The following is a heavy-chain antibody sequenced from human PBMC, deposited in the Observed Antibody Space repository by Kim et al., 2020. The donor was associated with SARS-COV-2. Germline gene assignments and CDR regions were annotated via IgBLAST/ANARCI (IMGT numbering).Heavy chain of an antibody. CDR1: GGTFSSYA. J-gene: IGHJ1*01. Sequence: SVKVSCKASGGTFSSYAISWVRQAPGQGLEWMGRIIPILGIANYAQKFQGRVTITADNSTSTAYMELSSLRSEDTAVYYCARIVTSHCSGDCYSYNDENFQHWGPGTPVTVSS. D-gene: IGHD2-21*02. V-gene: IGHV1-69*04. CDR2: IIPILGIA. CDR3: ARIVTSHCSGDCYSYNDENFQH.